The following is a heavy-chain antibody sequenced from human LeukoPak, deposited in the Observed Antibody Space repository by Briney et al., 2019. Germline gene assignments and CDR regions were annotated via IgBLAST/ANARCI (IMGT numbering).Heavy chain of an antibody. CDR1: GYTFTSYY. CDR2: INPSGGST. V-gene: IGHV1-2*02. Sequence: ASVKVSCKASGYTFTSYYIRWVRQAPGQGLEWMGLINPSGGSTNYAQKFQGRVTMTRDTSISTAYMELSRLRSDDTAVYYCARDSRERGSGSYLIAYWGQGTLVTVSS. D-gene: IGHD3-10*01. CDR3: ARDSRERGSGSYLIAY. J-gene: IGHJ4*02.